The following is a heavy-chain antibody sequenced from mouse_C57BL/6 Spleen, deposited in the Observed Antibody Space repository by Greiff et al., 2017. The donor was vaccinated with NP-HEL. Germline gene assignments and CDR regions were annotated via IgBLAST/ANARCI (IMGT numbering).Heavy chain of an antibody. CDR1: GFSLTSYG. CDR2: IWSGGST. V-gene: IGHV2-2*01. D-gene: IGHD2-2*01. Sequence: QVQLKESGPGLVQPSQSLSITCTVSGFSLTSYGVHWVRQSPGKGLEWLGVIWSGGSTDYNADFISRLSISKDNSKSQVFFKMNCLQADDTAIYYCARGLRLYFDYWGQGTTLTVSS. J-gene: IGHJ2*01. CDR3: ARGLRLYFDY.